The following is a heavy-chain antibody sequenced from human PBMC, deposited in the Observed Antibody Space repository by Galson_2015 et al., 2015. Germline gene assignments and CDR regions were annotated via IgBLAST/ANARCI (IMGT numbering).Heavy chain of an antibody. J-gene: IGHJ4*02. CDR3: ARVVAAGRPTYYLDY. CDR2: IRWDNEQ. Sequence: PALVKPTQTLTLTCTFSGFSLSVRGLGVSWIRQPPGKALEWLALIRWDNEQYYTSSLRTRLTISKDTSKNQVVLTMTNVNPVDTATYYCARVVAAGRPTYYLDYWGQGTLVTVSS. D-gene: IGHD6-13*01. CDR1: GFSLSVRGLG. V-gene: IGHV2-70*01.